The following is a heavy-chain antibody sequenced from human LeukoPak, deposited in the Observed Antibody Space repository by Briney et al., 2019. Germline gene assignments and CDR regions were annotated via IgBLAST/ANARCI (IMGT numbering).Heavy chain of an antibody. J-gene: IGHJ4*02. D-gene: IGHD3-22*01. Sequence: GGSLRLSCAASGFTFDDYAMHRVRQAPGKGLEWVSGISWNSGSIGYADSVKGRFTISRDNAKNSLYLQMNSLRAEDTALYYCAKGLYYDSSGYYSNCDYWGQGTLVTVPS. CDR2: ISWNSGSI. CDR1: GFTFDDYA. V-gene: IGHV3-9*01. CDR3: AKGLYYDSSGYYSNCDY.